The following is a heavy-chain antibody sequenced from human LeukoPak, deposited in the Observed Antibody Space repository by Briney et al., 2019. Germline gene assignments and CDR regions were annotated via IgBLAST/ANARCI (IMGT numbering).Heavy chain of an antibody. J-gene: IGHJ6*02. V-gene: IGHV3-7*01. CDR1: GFTFSSYW. CDR3: ARSTRGYSYGLYYYYGMDV. CDR2: IKQDGSEK. Sequence: GGSLRLSCAASGFTFSSYWMSWARQAPGKGLEWVANIKQDGSEKYYVDSVKGRFTISRDNAKNSLYLQMNSLRAEDTAVYYCARSTRGYSYGLYYYYGMDVWGQGTTVTVSS. D-gene: IGHD5-18*01.